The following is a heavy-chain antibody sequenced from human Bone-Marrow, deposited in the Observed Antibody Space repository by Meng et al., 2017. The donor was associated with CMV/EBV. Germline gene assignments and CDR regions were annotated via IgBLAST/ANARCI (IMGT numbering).Heavy chain of an antibody. CDR2: IDSDGRDI. CDR3: ARDLESLYFDY. V-gene: IGHV3-74*03. Sequence: EVQLVESGGGLVQPGGSLRLSCAVSGFTRSRYWMHWVRQAPGKGLEWVSRIDSDGRDITYADSVRGRFTISRDNSKNTLYLQMNSLRAEDTAVYYCARDLESLYFDYWGQGTLVTVSS. J-gene: IGHJ4*02. D-gene: IGHD5-24*01. CDR1: GFTRSRYW.